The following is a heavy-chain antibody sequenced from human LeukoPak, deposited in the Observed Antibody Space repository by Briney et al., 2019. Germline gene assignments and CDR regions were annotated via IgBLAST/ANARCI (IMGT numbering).Heavy chain of an antibody. V-gene: IGHV4-30-4*01. D-gene: IGHD3-10*01. CDR2: IYYSGST. J-gene: IGHJ5*02. CDR3: ARSLLSAGSGSYGFDP. Sequence: TLSLTCSFSGGSISNGYYYWGWIPQPPGKGLGWIGRIYYSGSTNHNPSLKSRVTISVDTSKNQFSLKLSSVTATDTAVYYCARSLLSAGSGSYGFDPWGQGTLVTVSS. CDR1: GGSISNGYYY.